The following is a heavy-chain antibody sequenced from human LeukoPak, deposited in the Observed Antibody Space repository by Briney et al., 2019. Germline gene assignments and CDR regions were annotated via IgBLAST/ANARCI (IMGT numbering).Heavy chain of an antibody. CDR2: IIPILGIA. Sequence: SVKVSCKASGGTFSSYAISWVRQAPGQGLEWMGRIIPILGIANYAQKFQGRVTMTRDTSISTAYMELSRLRSDDTAVYYCARAPITIFGVVISNWFDPWGQGTLVTVSS. CDR3: ARAPITIFGVVISNWFDP. D-gene: IGHD3-3*01. CDR1: GGTFSSYA. V-gene: IGHV1-69*04. J-gene: IGHJ5*02.